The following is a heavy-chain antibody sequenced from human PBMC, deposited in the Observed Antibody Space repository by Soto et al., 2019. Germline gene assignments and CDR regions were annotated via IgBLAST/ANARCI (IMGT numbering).Heavy chain of an antibody. Sequence: QITLNESGPPVVRPTEPLTLTCRFSGFSLTTSGVGVGWIRQSPGKAPEWLALIYWDDDKRYSASLKSRLTITKDTSKNQVVLKVSDLDPTDTATYYCAHRVLRTVFGLVTTTAIYFDFWGQGTPVAVSS. CDR2: IYWDDDK. V-gene: IGHV2-5*02. D-gene: IGHD3-3*01. CDR1: GFSLTTSGVG. CDR3: AHRVLRTVFGLVTTTAIYFDF. J-gene: IGHJ4*02.